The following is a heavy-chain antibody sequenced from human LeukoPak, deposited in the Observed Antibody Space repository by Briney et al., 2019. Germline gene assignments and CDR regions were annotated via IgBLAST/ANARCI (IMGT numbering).Heavy chain of an antibody. CDR3: ARAGTSSIWYLHLDY. CDR2: IIPIFGTA. V-gene: IGHV1-69*13. Sequence: ASVKVSCKSSGGTFSSYAIRWVRQAPGQGLEWMGGIIPIFGTANYAQKFQGRVTITADESTSTAYMELSSLRSEDTAVYYCARAGTSSIWYLHLDYWGQGTLVTVSS. D-gene: IGHD6-13*01. J-gene: IGHJ4*02. CDR1: GGTFSSYA.